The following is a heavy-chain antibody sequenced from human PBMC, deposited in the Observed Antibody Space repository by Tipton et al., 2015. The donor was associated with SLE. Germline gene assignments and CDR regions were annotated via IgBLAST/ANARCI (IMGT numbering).Heavy chain of an antibody. CDR1: GGSISSSY. Sequence: TLSLTCTVSGGSISSSYCSWIRQPPGKGLEWIGYIYYSGSTNYNPSLKSRVTISVDTSKNQFSLKLRSVTAADTAVYYCARVKNWGLVDSWGQGTLVTVSS. D-gene: IGHD7-27*01. V-gene: IGHV4-59*01. J-gene: IGHJ4*02. CDR3: ARVKNWGLVDS. CDR2: IYYSGST.